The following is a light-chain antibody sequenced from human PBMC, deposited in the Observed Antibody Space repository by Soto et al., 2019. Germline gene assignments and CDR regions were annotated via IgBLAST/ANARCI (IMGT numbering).Light chain of an antibody. V-gene: IGKV2-28*01. Sequence: DIVMTQSPISLPVTPGEPASISCRSSQSLLHSNGYNYLDWYLQKPGQSPQLLIYLGSNRASGVPDRFSGSGSGTDFTQKISRVEAEDVGVYYCMQALQTPYTFGQGTKLEIK. CDR3: MQALQTPYT. CDR2: LGS. CDR1: QSLLHSNGYNY. J-gene: IGKJ2*01.